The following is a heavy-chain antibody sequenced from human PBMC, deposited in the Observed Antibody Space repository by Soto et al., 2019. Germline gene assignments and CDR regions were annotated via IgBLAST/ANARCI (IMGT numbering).Heavy chain of an antibody. Sequence: SVKVSCKASGGTFSSDAISWVRQAPGQGLEWMGGIIPMFGTVNYVQKFQGRVTITADESTSTAYIELRSLIPEDTAVYYCARSTIFGVVIVPDFDYWGQGTLVTVSS. D-gene: IGHD3-3*01. CDR1: GGTFSSDA. V-gene: IGHV1-69*13. J-gene: IGHJ4*02. CDR2: IIPMFGTV. CDR3: ARSTIFGVVIVPDFDY.